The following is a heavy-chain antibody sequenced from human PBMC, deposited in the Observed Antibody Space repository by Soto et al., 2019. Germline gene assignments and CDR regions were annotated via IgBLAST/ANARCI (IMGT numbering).Heavy chain of an antibody. D-gene: IGHD1-26*01. CDR2: VSIGGST. J-gene: IGHJ4*02. V-gene: IGHV3-23*01. CDR3: AKRRGASGHFDY. CDR1: GFTFSSYA. Sequence: DVQLLESGGGLVQPEGSLRLSCAASGFTFSSYAMGWVRQGPGKGLEWVAVVSIGGSTHYADAVRGRFTISRENSKNTLSLQMNSLTAEDTAVYFCAKRRGASGHFDYWGQGALVTVSS.